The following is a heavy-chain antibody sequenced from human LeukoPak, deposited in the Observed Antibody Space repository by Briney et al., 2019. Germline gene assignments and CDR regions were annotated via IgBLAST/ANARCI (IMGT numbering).Heavy chain of an antibody. V-gene: IGHV1-2*02. CDR2: INPNSGGT. Sequence: ASVKVSCKASGYTFTGYYMHWVRQAPGQGLQWMGRINPNSGGTNYAQKFQDRVTMTRDTSISTAYMELSRLKSDDTAVYYCTRSGGVAAVNFYGMDVWGQGTTVTVSS. CDR1: GYTFTGYY. CDR3: TRSGGVAAVNFYGMDV. J-gene: IGHJ6*02. D-gene: IGHD2-15*01.